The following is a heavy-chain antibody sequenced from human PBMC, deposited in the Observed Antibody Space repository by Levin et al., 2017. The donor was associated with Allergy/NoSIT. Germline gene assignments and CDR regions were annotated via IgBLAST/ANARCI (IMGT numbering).Heavy chain of an antibody. V-gene: IGHV1-18*01. Sequence: GESLKISCKASGYTFTSYGISWVRQAPGQGLEWMGWISAYNGNTNYAQKLQGRVTMTTDTSTSTAYMELRSLRSDDTAVYYCARSVGWLARGPVDWFDPWGQGTLVTVSS. CDR1: GYTFTSYG. CDR2: ISAYNGNT. J-gene: IGHJ5*02. D-gene: IGHD6-19*01. CDR3: ARSVGWLARGPVDWFDP.